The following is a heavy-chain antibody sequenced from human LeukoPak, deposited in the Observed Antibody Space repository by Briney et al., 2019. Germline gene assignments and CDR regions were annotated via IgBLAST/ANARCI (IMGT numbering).Heavy chain of an antibody. CDR2: FSGSGGST. D-gene: IGHD1-26*01. J-gene: IGHJ4*02. Sequence: PGGSLRLSCAASGFTFSSYAMSWVRQAPGKGLEWFSPFSGSGGSTYYADSVKGRFTISRDNSKNTLYLQMNSLRAEDTAVYYCAKVVLTELVGASYFDYWGQGTLVTVSS. V-gene: IGHV3-23*01. CDR1: GFTFSSYA. CDR3: AKVVLTELVGASYFDY.